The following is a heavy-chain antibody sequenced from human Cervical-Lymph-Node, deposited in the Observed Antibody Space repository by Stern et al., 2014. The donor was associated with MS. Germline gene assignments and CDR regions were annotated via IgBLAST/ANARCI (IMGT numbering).Heavy chain of an antibody. J-gene: IGHJ5*02. CDR2: INPSNGAT. Sequence: VQLVQSGAEVKKPGASLKVSCKASGYNFRGYYIHWVRQAPGQGLEWVGRINPSNGATKYAQKFQGRVTMTRDTSSSTAYLEVSELRSDDTAVFYCARGLGLASALENWLDPWGQGTLVSGS. V-gene: IGHV1-2*06. D-gene: IGHD6-13*01. CDR3: ARGLGLASALENWLDP. CDR1: GYNFRGYY.